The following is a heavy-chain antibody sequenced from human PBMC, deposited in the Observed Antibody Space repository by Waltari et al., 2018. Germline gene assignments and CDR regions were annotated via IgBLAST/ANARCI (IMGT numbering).Heavy chain of an antibody. V-gene: IGHV4-59*08. CDR3: ARALYGGNSSFDY. CDR2: IYYSGST. CDR1: GGSISSYY. D-gene: IGHD4-17*01. Sequence: QVQLQESGPGLVKPSETLSLTCTVSGGSISSYYLSWLRQPPGQGLEWIGYIYYSGSTNYNPSLKSRVTISVDTSKNQFSLKLSSVTAADTAVYYCARALYGGNSSFDYWGQGTLVTVSS. J-gene: IGHJ4*02.